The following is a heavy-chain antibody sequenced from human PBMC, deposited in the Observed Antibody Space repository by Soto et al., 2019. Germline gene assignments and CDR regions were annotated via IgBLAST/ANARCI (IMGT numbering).Heavy chain of an antibody. V-gene: IGHV3-23*01. D-gene: IGHD6-19*01. CDR2: FSAGGGGT. CDR3: AKSVLNAWLATNRGYFDL. CDR1: GFTFNTYS. Sequence: EVQLLESGGGLVQPGGSLRLSCAASGFTFNTYSLSWVRQAPGKGLEWVSAFSAGGGGTYYADSVKGRFTISRDNSNNTLHLQMDSLRAEDTAVYYCAKSVLNAWLATNRGYFDLWGRGTLVTVSS. J-gene: IGHJ2*01.